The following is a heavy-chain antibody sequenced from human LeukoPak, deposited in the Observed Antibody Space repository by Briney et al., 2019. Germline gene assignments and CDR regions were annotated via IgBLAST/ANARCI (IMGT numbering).Heavy chain of an antibody. Sequence: PGGSLRLSCAASGFTFSSYGMHWVRQAPGKGREWVAVISYDGSKKYYADSVKGRFTISRDNSKNTLYLQMNSLRAEDTAVYYCAKDRENSGSYYFDYWGQGTLVTVSS. CDR2: ISYDGSKK. D-gene: IGHD1-26*01. CDR1: GFTFSSYG. V-gene: IGHV3-30*18. J-gene: IGHJ4*02. CDR3: AKDRENSGSYYFDY.